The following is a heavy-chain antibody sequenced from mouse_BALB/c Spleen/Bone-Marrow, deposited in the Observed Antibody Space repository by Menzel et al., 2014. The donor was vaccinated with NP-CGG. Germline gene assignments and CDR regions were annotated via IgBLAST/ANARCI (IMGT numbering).Heavy chain of an antibody. CDR2: ISSGSSTI. V-gene: IGHV5-17*02. CDR3: VRSGSSSGYFDY. Sequence: VQLKQSGGGLVQPGGSRKLSCAASGFTFSSFGMHWVRRAPEKGLEWVAYISSGSSTIYYGDTVMGRFTISRDNPKNTLFLQMTSLRSEDTATYYCVRSGSSSGYFDYWGQGTTLTVSS. D-gene: IGHD1-1*01. J-gene: IGHJ2*01. CDR1: GFTFSSFG.